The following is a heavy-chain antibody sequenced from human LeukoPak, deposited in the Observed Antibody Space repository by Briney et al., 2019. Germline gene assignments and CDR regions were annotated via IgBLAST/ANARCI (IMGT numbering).Heavy chain of an antibody. CDR3: ARDNTYDSSGYFDY. D-gene: IGHD3-22*01. V-gene: IGHV3-23*01. J-gene: IGHJ4*02. CDR2: ISGSGGST. CDR1: GFTFSSYA. Sequence: GGSLRLSCAASGFTFSSYAMSWVRQAPGKGLEWVSAISGSGGSTYYAGSVKGRFTISRDNSKNTLYLQMNSLRAEDTAVYYCARDNTYDSSGYFDYWGQGTLVTVSS.